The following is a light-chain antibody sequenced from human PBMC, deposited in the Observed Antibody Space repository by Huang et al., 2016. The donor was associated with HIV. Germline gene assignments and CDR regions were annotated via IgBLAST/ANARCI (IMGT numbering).Light chain of an antibody. CDR1: QDISSW. J-gene: IGKJ5*01. Sequence: IQLTQSPSSVSASEGDTVRITCRASQDISSWLAWYQQKPREAPTLLIHSTSILQSGDPSGFNGSGSGTDFFLTINSLRPDDFATYYCQQANMYPRSFGQGTRLDMK. V-gene: IGKV1-12*01. CDR2: STS. CDR3: QQANMYPRS.